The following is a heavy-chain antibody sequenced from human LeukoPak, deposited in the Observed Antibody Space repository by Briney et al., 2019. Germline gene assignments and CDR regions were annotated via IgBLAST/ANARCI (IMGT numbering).Heavy chain of an antibody. CDR3: ARGGHNWNYYYYMDV. D-gene: IGHD1-20*01. J-gene: IGHJ6*03. CDR1: GYSISSGYY. V-gene: IGHV4-38-2*02. Sequence: PSETLSLTCTVSGYSISSGYYWGWIRQPPGKGLEWIGSIYHSGSTYYNPSLKSRVTIPVDTSKNQFSLKLSSVTAADTAVYYCARGGHNWNYYYYMDVWGKGTTVTVSS. CDR2: IYHSGST.